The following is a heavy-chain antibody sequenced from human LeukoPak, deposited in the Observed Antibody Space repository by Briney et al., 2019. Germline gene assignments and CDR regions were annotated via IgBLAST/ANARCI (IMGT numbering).Heavy chain of an antibody. CDR3: ARSERPLDDAFDI. CDR1: GFAVSSNY. Sequence: PGGSLRLSCAASGFAVSSNYMTWVRQAPGQGLEWVSVIYPVDNTYYAASVKGRFTISTDNSKNTLYLQMNSLRAEDTAAYYCARSERPLDDAFDIWGQGAMVTVSS. D-gene: IGHD1-1*01. J-gene: IGHJ3*02. CDR2: IYPVDNT. V-gene: IGHV3-53*01.